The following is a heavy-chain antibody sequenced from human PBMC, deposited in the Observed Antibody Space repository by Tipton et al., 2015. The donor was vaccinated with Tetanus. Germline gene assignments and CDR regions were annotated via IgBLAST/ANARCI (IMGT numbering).Heavy chain of an antibody. CDR3: ARDRGVRGGYYYYHGMDV. D-gene: IGHD3-10*01. CDR1: GGSVRSGSYY. V-gene: IGHV4-61*01. J-gene: IGHJ6*02. CDR2: ISYSGST. Sequence: TLFLTCTVSGGSVRSGSYYWNWIRQPPGKGLEWIGYISYSGSTNSNYSLKSRITISQDTSKNQFSLKLTSVTAADTAVYYCARDRGVRGGYYYYHGMDVWGQGTTVTVSS.